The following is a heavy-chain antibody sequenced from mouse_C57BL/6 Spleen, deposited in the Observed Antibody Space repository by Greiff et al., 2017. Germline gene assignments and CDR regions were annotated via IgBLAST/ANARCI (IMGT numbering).Heavy chain of an antibody. CDR2: IRSKSNNYAT. CDR3: VREGVGRYFDV. D-gene: IGHD4-1*01. J-gene: IGHJ1*03. Sequence: GGGLVQPKGSLKLSCAASGFSFNTYAMNWVRQAPGKGLEWVARIRSKSNNYATYYADSVKDRFTISRDDSESMLYLQMNNLKTEDTAMYYCVREGVGRYFDVWGTGTTVTVSS. V-gene: IGHV10-1*01. CDR1: GFSFNTYA.